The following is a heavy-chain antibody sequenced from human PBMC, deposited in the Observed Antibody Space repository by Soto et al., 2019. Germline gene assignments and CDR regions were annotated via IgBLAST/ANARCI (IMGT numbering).Heavy chain of an antibody. D-gene: IGHD5-12*01. CDR2: ISAYNGNT. CDR1: GYTFTSYG. J-gene: IGHJ4*02. Sequence: QVQLVQSGAEVKKPGASVKVSCKASGYTFTSYGISWGRQAPGQGVEWMGWISAYNGNTNYAQRLQGRVTMTTDTSTSTAYMELRSLRSDDTAVYYCARDGGAWDRYSGRGTEYWGQGTLVTVSS. CDR3: ARDGGAWDRYSGRGTEY. V-gene: IGHV1-18*01.